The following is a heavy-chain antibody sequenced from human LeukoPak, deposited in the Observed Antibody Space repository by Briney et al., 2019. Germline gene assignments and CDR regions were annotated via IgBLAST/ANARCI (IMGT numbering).Heavy chain of an antibody. CDR2: ISSSGSTI. V-gene: IGHV3-48*03. D-gene: IGHD3-10*02. CDR3: AELGITMIGGV. CDR1: GFTFSSYD. J-gene: IGHJ6*04. Sequence: GGSLRLSCAVSGFTFSSYDMHWVRQAPGKGLEWVSYISSSGSTIYYADSVKGRFTISRDNAKNSLYLQMNSLRAEDTAVYYCAELGITMIGGVWGKGTTVTISS.